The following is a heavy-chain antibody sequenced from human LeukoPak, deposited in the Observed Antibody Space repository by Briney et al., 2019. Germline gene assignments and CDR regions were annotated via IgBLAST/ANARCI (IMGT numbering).Heavy chain of an antibody. Sequence: GGSLRLPCAASGFTFSSYAMSWVRQAPGKGLEWVSAISGSGGSTYYADSVKGRFTISRDNSKNTLYLQMNSLRAEDTAVYYCAKYSSSWYGPHDAFDIWGQGTMVTVSS. V-gene: IGHV3-23*01. CDR1: GFTFSSYA. CDR3: AKYSSSWYGPHDAFDI. CDR2: ISGSGGST. D-gene: IGHD6-13*01. J-gene: IGHJ3*02.